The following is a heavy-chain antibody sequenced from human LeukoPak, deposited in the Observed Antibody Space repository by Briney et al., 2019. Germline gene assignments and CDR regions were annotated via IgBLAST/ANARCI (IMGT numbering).Heavy chain of an antibody. V-gene: IGHV3-23*01. D-gene: IGHD2-15*01. J-gene: IGHJ4*02. CDR3: AKVKGWWPPTSADY. Sequence: GGSLRLSCAASGFTISNNYIRWLRQAPGMGPDWVSSITFSGSSTDYADSVKGRFTISRDNSKNTLYLQMSSLRVEDTAVYYCAKVKGWWPPTSADYWGQGTLVTVSS. CDR1: GFTISNNY. CDR2: ITFSGSST.